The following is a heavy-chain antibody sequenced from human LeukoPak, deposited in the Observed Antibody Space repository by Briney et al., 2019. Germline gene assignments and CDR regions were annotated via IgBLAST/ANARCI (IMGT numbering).Heavy chain of an antibody. Sequence: GRSLRLSCAASGFTFSSYGMHWVRQAPGKGLEWVAVIWYDGSDKYYADSVKGRLTISRDNSKNTLYLQMNSLRAEDTAVYYCAREYCSGGSCQYYFDYWGQGTLVTVSS. V-gene: IGHV3-33*01. CDR2: IWYDGSDK. CDR3: AREYCSGGSCQYYFDY. CDR1: GFTFSSYG. D-gene: IGHD2-15*01. J-gene: IGHJ4*02.